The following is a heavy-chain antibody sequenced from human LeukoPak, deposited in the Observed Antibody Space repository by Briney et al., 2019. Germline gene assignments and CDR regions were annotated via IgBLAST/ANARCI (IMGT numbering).Heavy chain of an antibody. D-gene: IGHD6-19*01. J-gene: IGHJ5*02. CDR1: GGTFSSYA. V-gene: IGHV1-69*01. CDR2: IIPIFGTA. CDR3: ARGGSSGWYGDNWFDP. Sequence: SVKVSCKASGGTFSSYAISWVRQAPGQGLEWMGGIIPIFGTANYARKFQGRVTITADESTSTAYMELSSLRSEDTAVYYCARGGSSGWYGDNWFDPWGQGTLVTVSS.